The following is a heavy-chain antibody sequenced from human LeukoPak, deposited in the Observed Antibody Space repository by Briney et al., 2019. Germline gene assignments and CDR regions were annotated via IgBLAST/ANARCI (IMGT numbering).Heavy chain of an antibody. Sequence: GGSLRLSCAASGFTFSDYWMHWVREAPGKGLVWVSRINSDGSHTDYADSVKGRFSLSRDNAKNTLYLQVNSLRAEDTGVYYCTRGRSRSGDYVGYHWGQGTLVTVSS. CDR1: GFTFSDYW. CDR2: INSDGSHT. CDR3: TRGRSRSGDYVGYH. J-gene: IGHJ4*02. V-gene: IGHV3-74*01. D-gene: IGHD4-17*01.